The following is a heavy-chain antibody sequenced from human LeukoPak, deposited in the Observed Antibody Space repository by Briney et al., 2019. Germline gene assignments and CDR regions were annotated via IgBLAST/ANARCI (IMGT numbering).Heavy chain of an antibody. CDR3: AVSYDSSGYYTYYFDY. Sequence: ASVKVSCKTSGYTFIGYYIHWVRQAPGQGLEWMGRINPNNNVSDCAQKFQGRVTMTRDTSISTAYMELSRLRSDDTAVYYCAVSYDSSGYYTYYFDYWGQGTLVTVSS. J-gene: IGHJ4*02. CDR1: GYTFIGYY. V-gene: IGHV1-2*06. D-gene: IGHD3-22*01. CDR2: INPNNNVS.